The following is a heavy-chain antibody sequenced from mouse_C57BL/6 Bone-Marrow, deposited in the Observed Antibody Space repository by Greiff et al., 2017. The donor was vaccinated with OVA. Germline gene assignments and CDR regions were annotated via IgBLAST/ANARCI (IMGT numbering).Heavy chain of an antibody. J-gene: IGHJ3*01. D-gene: IGHD2-4*01. V-gene: IGHV1-76*01. CDR1: GYTFTDYY. Sequence: VQLQQSGAELVRPGASVKLSCKASGYTFTDYYIHWVKQRPGQGLEWIARIYPGSGNTYYNEKFKGKATLTAEKSSSTAYMQRSSLTSEDSAVYFCAREGIYYDYVWFAYWGQGTLVTVSA. CDR3: AREGIYYDYVWFAY. CDR2: IYPGSGNT.